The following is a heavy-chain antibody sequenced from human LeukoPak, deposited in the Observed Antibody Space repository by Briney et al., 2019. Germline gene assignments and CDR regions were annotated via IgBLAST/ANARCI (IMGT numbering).Heavy chain of an antibody. J-gene: IGHJ4*02. CDR3: TACQYDFWSGYYYFDN. Sequence: GGSLRLSCADSGFTFTNAWMSWVRQAPGKGLEWVGRIKSKTDGGTTDYAAPVKGRFTISRDDSKNTLYLQMNSLKTEDTAVYYCTACQYDFWSGYYYFDNWGQGTLVTVSS. CDR1: GFTFTNAW. CDR2: IKSKTDGGTT. V-gene: IGHV3-15*01. D-gene: IGHD3-3*01.